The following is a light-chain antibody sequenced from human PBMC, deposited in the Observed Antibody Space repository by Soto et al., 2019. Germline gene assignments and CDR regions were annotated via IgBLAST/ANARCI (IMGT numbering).Light chain of an antibody. V-gene: IGKV1-39*01. Sequence: DIQMTQSPSSLSTSVDNRVTITCRASQRISRSFNWYQQKPGKAPRLLMYVPSSLQNGVPPSFSGSRSGTDFTLIISSLQPEDFANYYCQQSYLLTITFGQGTRREIK. J-gene: IGKJ5*01. CDR1: QRISRS. CDR2: VPS. CDR3: QQSYLLTIT.